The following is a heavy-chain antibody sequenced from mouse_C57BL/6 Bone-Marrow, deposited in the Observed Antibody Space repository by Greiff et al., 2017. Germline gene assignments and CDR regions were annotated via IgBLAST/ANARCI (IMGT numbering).Heavy chain of an antibody. J-gene: IGHJ4*01. D-gene: IGHD1-1*01. CDR3: AGRYYGSSYDYAMDY. V-gene: IGHV5-17*01. Sequence: EVKLVESGGGLVKPGGSLKLSCAASGFTFSAYGMHWVRQAPEKGLEWVAYISSGSSTIYYAVTVTGRFTISRDNAKNTLFLQMTSRRSEDAAMYYGAGRYYGSSYDYAMDYWGQGTSVTVSS. CDR2: ISSGSSTI. CDR1: GFTFSAYG.